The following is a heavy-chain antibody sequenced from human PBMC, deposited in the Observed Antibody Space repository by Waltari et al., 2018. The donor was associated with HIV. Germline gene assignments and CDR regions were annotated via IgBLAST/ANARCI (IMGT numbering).Heavy chain of an antibody. D-gene: IGHD1-26*01. CDR3: AKDRVKYSGSYLDY. CDR2: SSGSGGST. V-gene: IGHV3-23*01. J-gene: IGHJ4*02. Sequence: EVQLLDSGGGLVQPGGSLRLSCAASGFAFSSYAMSWVRQAPGKGVEWVSASSGSGGSTYYAGSVKGRFTISRDNSKNTLYLQMNSLRAEDTAGYYCAKDRVKYSGSYLDYWGQGTLVAVSS. CDR1: GFAFSSYA.